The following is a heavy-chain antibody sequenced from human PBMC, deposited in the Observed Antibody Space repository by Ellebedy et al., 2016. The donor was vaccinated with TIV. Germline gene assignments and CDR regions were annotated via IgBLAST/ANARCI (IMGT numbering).Heavy chain of an antibody. CDR1: GYTFTGYD. Sequence: AASVKVSCKASGYTFTGYDMHWVRQAPGQGLEWMGWINPNSGGTNSAQKFQGWVTMTRDTSISTAYMELSRLRSDDTAVYYCARAGEGLRSGYYYYGMDVWGQGTTVTVSS. CDR3: ARAGEGLRSGYYYYGMDV. D-gene: IGHD5-12*01. V-gene: IGHV1-2*04. CDR2: INPNSGGT. J-gene: IGHJ6*02.